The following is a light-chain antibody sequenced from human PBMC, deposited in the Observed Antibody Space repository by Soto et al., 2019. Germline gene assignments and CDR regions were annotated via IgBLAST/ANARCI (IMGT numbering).Light chain of an antibody. CDR2: DAS. CDR3: QQYENLPT. J-gene: IGKJ5*01. V-gene: IGKV1-33*01. CDR1: QNINNY. Sequence: DIQMTQSPSSLSASVGDRVTITCQASQNINNYLNWYQQKPGRAPKLLIYDASNLEAGVPSRFRGSGSGTDFTFTISRLQPEDIATYYFQQYENLPTVGQGTRLEIK.